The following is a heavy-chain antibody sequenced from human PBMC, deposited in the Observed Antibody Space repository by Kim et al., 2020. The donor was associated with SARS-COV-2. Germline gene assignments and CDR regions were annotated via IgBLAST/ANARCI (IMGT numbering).Heavy chain of an antibody. CDR3: ARESGGDFDY. CDR2: GST. V-gene: IGHV4-31*02. J-gene: IGHJ4*02. Sequence: GSTYYNPSLKGRVTISVDTSKNQFSLKLSSVTASDTAVYYCARESGGDFDYWGQGTLVTISS.